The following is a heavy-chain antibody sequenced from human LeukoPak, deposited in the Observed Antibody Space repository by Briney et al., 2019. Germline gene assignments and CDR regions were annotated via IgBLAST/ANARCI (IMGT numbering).Heavy chain of an antibody. CDR1: GGSISSYY. CDR3: ARVSDSSGYYYVFDY. V-gene: IGHV4-59*01. CDR2: IYYSGST. J-gene: IGHJ4*02. Sequence: PSETLSLTCTVSGGSISSYYWSWIRQPPGKGLGWIGYIYYSGSTNYNPSLKSRVTISVDTSKNQFSLKLSSVTAADTAVYYCARVSDSSGYYYVFDYWGQGTLVTVSS. D-gene: IGHD3-22*01.